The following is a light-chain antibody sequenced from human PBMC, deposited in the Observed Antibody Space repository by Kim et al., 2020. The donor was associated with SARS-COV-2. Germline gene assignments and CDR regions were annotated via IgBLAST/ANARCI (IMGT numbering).Light chain of an antibody. CDR1: QTISTW. J-gene: IGKJ2*01. CDR2: LAS. Sequence: SASVGDRVTITCRASQTISTWLAWYQQKPGEAPNLLIYLASTVESGVPSRFIGSGSGTEFTLTIDSLQPDDFATYYCQHYSRFPYTFGQGTKLEIK. CDR3: QHYSRFPYT. V-gene: IGKV1-5*03.